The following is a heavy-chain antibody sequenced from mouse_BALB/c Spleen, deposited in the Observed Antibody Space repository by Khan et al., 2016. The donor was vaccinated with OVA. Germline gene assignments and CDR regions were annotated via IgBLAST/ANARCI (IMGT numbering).Heavy chain of an antibody. J-gene: IGHJ4*01. V-gene: IGHV1S132*01. Sequence: QVQLQQSGPDLVKPGASVKMSCKASGYTFTSYWINWIKQRPGQGLEWVGQISPGSGSAYYNEVFKDKATLTIDTSSTTAYIQLSSLSSEDSAVXYVESSNYYGRSRYAIDYWGQGTAVTVSS. CDR3: ESSNYYGRSRYAIDY. D-gene: IGHD1-1*01. CDR2: ISPGSGSA. CDR1: GYTFTSYW.